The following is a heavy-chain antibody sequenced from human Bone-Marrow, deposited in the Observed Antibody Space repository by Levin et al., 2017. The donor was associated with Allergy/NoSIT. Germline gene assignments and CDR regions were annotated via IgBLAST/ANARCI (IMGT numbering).Heavy chain of an antibody. V-gene: IGHV3-9*01. CDR2: INWNGNSM. J-gene: IGHJ6*02. Sequence: LSLTCAASGFTFDEYAMHWVRQVPGKGLEWVSSINWNGNSMAYADSVKGRFTISRDNARNSLYLHMNSLRGEDTALYYCAKDRKVDSSMDYYYYYGMDVWGQGTTVSVSS. CDR3: AKDRKVDSSMDYYYYYGMDV. D-gene: IGHD5-12*01. CDR1: GFTFDEYA.